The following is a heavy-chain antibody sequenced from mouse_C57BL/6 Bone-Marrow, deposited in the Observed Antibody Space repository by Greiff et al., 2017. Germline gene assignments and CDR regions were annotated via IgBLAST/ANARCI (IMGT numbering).Heavy chain of an antibody. J-gene: IGHJ3*01. CDR3: VRHVGLRPFAD. D-gene: IGHD3-2*02. V-gene: IGHV5-15*01. Sequence: EVQRVESGGGLVQPGGSLKLSCAASGFTFSDYGMAWVRQAPRKGPEWVAFISNLAYSIYYADTVTGRFTISRENAKNTLYLERSSLRSEDTAMYSCVRHVGLRPFADWGQVTLVTVSA. CDR1: GFTFSDYG. CDR2: ISNLAYSI.